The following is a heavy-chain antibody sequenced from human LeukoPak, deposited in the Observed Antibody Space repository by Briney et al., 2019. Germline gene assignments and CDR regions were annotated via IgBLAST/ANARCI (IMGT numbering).Heavy chain of an antibody. V-gene: IGHV3-11*01. D-gene: IGHD4-17*01. J-gene: IGHJ5*02. CDR3: ARLSTVPYWFDP. CDR1: GLTLSDDY. CDR2: MTTSGNIK. Sequence: PGGSLRLSCAASGLTLSDDYMTWVRQAPGKGLECVLIMTTSGNIKSSADSVKGRFTISRDNANNILHLQMNSLRAEDTAVYYCARLSTVPYWFDPWGQGTLVTVSS.